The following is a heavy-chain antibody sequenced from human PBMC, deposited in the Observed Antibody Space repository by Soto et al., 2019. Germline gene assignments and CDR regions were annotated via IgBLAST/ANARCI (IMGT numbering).Heavy chain of an antibody. CDR1: GGSISSYY. Sequence: PSETLSLTCTVSGGSISSYYWSWIRQPPGKGLEWIGYIYYSGSTNYNPSLKSRVTISVDTSKNQFSLKLSSVTAADTAVYYCARDKFNYYDSSGYYMGAFDIWGQGTIVTVSS. CDR2: IYYSGST. D-gene: IGHD3-22*01. CDR3: ARDKFNYYDSSGYYMGAFDI. J-gene: IGHJ3*02. V-gene: IGHV4-59*01.